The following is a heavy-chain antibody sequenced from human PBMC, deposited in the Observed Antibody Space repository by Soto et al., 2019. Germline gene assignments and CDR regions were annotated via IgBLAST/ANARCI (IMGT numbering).Heavy chain of an antibody. CDR2: IYYTGSN. J-gene: IGHJ4*02. V-gene: IGHV4-59*01. Sequence: PSETLSLTCTVSGISISPFYWRWIRQPPGKGLEWVACIYYTGSNKYNPSLKSGVTSILRTSRNHTSQMLITVTTADTAVVYCRRVGGSYGDYPNFDYWGQGTLVAVSS. D-gene: IGHD4-17*01. CDR3: RRVGGSYGDYPNFDY. CDR1: GISISPFY.